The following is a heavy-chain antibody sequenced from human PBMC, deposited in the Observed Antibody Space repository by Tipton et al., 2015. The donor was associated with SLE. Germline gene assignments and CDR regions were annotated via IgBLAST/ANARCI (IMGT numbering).Heavy chain of an antibody. CDR2: TYSGGST. CDR3: ARDPAFDL. Sequence: SGFTVSSNYMSWVRQAPGKGLEWVSVTYSGGSTYYADSVKGRFTISRDNSKNTLYLQMNSLRAEDTAVYFCARDPAFDLWGRGTLVTVSS. CDR1: GFTVSSNY. J-gene: IGHJ2*01. V-gene: IGHV3-66*01.